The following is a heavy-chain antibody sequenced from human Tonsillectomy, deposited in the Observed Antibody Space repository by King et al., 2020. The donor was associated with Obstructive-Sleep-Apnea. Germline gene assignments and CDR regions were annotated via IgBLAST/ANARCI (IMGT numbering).Heavy chain of an antibody. D-gene: IGHD6-13*01. CDR2: ISSISTYI. Sequence: VQLVESGGGLVKPGGSLRLSCAASGFTFSSYSMNWVRQASGKGLEWVSSISSISTYINYADSVKGRFTISRDNAKNSLYLQMNSLRAEDTAVYYCARVYIAAAGHTLDYWGQGTLVTVSS. CDR3: ARVYIAAAGHTLDY. J-gene: IGHJ4*02. CDR1: GFTFSSYS. V-gene: IGHV3-21*01.